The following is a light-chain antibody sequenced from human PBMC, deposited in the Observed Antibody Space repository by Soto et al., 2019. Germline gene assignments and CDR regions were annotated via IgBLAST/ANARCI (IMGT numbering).Light chain of an antibody. CDR1: NIGRKS. CDR3: QVWDSSSENWV. J-gene: IGLJ3*02. CDR2: YDS. Sequence: SYELTQPPSVSVAPGKTARITCGGNNIGRKSVHWYQQKPGQAPVLVIYYDSDRPSGIPERFSGSNSGNTATLTISKVEAGDEADYYCQVWDSSSENWVFGGGTKLTVL. V-gene: IGLV3-21*04.